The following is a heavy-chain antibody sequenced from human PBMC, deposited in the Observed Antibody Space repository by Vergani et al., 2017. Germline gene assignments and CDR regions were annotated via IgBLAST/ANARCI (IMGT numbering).Heavy chain of an antibody. CDR1: GGSISSGGYY. D-gene: IGHD2-15*01. Sequence: QVQLQESGPGLVKPSQTLSLTCTVSGGSISSGGYYWSWIRQHPGKSLEWIGYIYYSGSTYYNPSLKSRVTISVDTSKNQFSLKLSSVTAADTAVYYCARGRPYCSGGSCYYYFDYWGQGTLVTVSS. J-gene: IGHJ4*02. CDR3: ARGRPYCSGGSCYYYFDY. V-gene: IGHV4-31*03. CDR2: IYYSGST.